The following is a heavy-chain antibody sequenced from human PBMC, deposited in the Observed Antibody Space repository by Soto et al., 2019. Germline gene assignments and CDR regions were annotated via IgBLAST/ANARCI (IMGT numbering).Heavy chain of an antibody. CDR1: GGSIISSTYY. CDR2: FFYGGKN. Sequence: PSETLSLTSTSSGGSIISSTYYWGWMRQPPGKGLEWIASFFYGGKNYYNPSLNSRVTISVDTSKNQFSRKLTSVTAADTCVYYWAGPPPPSDDSGYLNYWGQGNVVTVS. V-gene: IGHV4-39*01. J-gene: IGHJ4*02. CDR3: AGPPPPSDDSGYLNY. D-gene: IGHD3-22*01.